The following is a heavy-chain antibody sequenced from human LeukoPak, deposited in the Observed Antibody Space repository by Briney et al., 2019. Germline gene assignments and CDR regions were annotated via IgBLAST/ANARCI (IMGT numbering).Heavy chain of an antibody. V-gene: IGHV3-33*01. D-gene: IGHD6-13*01. CDR3: ARDSGGDSSSWDPLDY. J-gene: IGHJ4*02. CDR2: IWYDGNIK. CDR1: GFTFSSYG. Sequence: GGSLRLSCAASGFTFSSYGMHWVRQAPGKGLEWVAVIWYDGNIKYYADSVKGRFTISRDNSKNTLYLQMNSLRAEDTAVYYCARDSGGDSSSWDPLDYWGQGTLVTVSS.